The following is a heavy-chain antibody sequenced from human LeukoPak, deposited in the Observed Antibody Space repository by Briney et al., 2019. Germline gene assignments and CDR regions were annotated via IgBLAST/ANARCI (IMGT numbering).Heavy chain of an antibody. CDR3: ATGPYSAFEM. CDR2: VKGDEIST. CDR1: GFTFTDFW. D-gene: IGHD2-21*01. V-gene: IGHV3-74*01. Sequence: PGGSLRLSCAASGFTFTDFWMHWVRQAPGGGLVWVSRVKGDEISTLYADSVKGRFTISRDNAKHTLYLQMNSLRADDTALYYCATGPYSAFEMWGQGTMVTVSS. J-gene: IGHJ3*02.